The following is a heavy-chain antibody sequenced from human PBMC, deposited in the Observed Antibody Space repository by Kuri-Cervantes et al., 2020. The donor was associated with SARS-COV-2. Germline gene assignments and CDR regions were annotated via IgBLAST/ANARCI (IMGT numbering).Heavy chain of an antibody. Sequence: GESLKISCAASGFTFNNYGMHWVRQAPGKGLEWVAFVRYDGGEKHYADSVKGRFAISRDSSKNTLYLQMNSLRAEDTAVYYCARDPRLGFGDPGAFDIWGQGTMVTVSS. CDR1: GFTFNNYG. CDR2: VRYDGGEK. V-gene: IGHV3-30*02. CDR3: ARDPRLGFGDPGAFDI. D-gene: IGHD3-10*01. J-gene: IGHJ3*02.